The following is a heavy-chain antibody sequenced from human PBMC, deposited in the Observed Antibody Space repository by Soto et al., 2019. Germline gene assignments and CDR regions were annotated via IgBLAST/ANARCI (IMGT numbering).Heavy chain of an antibody. CDR1: GFSFSAHG. V-gene: IGHV3-33*01. CDR3: ARDYLFVGNGVDH. Sequence: QVQLVESGGGVVLPGTSLRLSCAATGFSFSAHGMHWVRQAPGKGLEWLAVINNGSEEGYADSVRGRITMSREDSTNMLYLHMAIFRGVDSAVDYCARDYLFVGNGVDHLGQGTLVPASS. CDR2: INNGSEE. J-gene: IGHJ4*02. D-gene: IGHD3-10*01.